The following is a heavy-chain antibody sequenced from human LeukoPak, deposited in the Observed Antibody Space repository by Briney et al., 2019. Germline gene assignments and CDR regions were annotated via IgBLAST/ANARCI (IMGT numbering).Heavy chain of an antibody. D-gene: IGHD3-10*01. J-gene: IGHJ5*02. CDR2: IRSKAYGGTT. Sequence: PGGSLRLSCTASGFTFGDYAMSWFRQAPGKGLEWVGFIRSKAYGGTTEYAASVKGRFTISRDDSKSIAYLQMNSLKTEDTAVYYCTRGYYGSGSYDNWFDPWGQGTLVTVSS. CDR1: GFTFGDYA. CDR3: TRGYYGSGSYDNWFDP. V-gene: IGHV3-49*03.